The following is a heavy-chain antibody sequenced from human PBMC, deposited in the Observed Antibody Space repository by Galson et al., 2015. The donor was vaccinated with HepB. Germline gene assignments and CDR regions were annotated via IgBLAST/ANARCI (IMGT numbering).Heavy chain of an antibody. D-gene: IGHD2-8*02. V-gene: IGHV1-69*04. CDR1: GGTFSSYA. J-gene: IGHJ6*02. CDR2: IISILAIA. CDR3: ARDSYWWGTTSIRYYGMDV. Sequence: SVKVSCKASGGTFSSYAIRWVRQAPGKGLEWVGSIISILAIANYAQTFQGRVTITADKSTSTAYMQLSSLRVEDTAVYYCARDSYWWGTTSIRYYGMDVWDQGTTVTVSS.